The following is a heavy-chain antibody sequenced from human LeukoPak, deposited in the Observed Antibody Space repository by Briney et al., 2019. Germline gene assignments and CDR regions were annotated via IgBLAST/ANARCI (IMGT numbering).Heavy chain of an antibody. V-gene: IGHV3-7*01. J-gene: IGHJ4*02. CDR2: IKEDGTVK. CDR3: VKDRGWNTFDY. Sequence: GGSLRLSCAASGFTFSVSWMSWVRQAPGKGLEWVANIKEDGTVKNYVDSVKGRPTISRDNAKKSLFLQMNSLRAEDTAVYYCVKDRGWNTFDYWGQGTLVTVSS. D-gene: IGHD1/OR15-1a*01. CDR1: GFTFSVSW.